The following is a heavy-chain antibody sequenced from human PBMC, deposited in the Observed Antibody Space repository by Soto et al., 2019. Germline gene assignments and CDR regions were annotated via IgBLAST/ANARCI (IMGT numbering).Heavy chain of an antibody. CDR3: ARSKGIAAAGLLDNWFDP. D-gene: IGHD6-13*01. V-gene: IGHV5-51*01. CDR1: GYSFTSYW. J-gene: IGHJ5*02. CDR2: IYPGDSDT. Sequence: GESLKISCKGSGYSFTSYWIGWVRQMPGKGLEWMGIIYPGDSDTRYSPSFQGQVTISADKSISTAYLQWSSLKASDTAMYYCARSKGIAAAGLLDNWFDPWGQGTLVTVPS.